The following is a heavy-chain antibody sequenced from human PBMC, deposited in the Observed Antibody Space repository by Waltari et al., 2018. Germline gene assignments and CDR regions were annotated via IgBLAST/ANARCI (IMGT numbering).Heavy chain of an antibody. CDR2: IYYCGRT. V-gene: IGHV4-39*01. CDR3: ATDYDILTGSFEGGAFDI. J-gene: IGHJ3*02. D-gene: IGHD3-9*01. Sequence: QLQLQESGPGLVKPSETLSLTCTVSGGPISSSSYYWGWIRQPPGWGLEWIWCIYYCGRTYYNPSLKSRVTISVDTSKNQFSLKLSSVTAADTAVYYCATDYDILTGSFEGGAFDIWGQGTMVTVSS. CDR1: GGPISSSSYY.